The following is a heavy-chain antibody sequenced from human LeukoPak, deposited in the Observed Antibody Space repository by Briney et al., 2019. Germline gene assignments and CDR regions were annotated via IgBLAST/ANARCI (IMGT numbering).Heavy chain of an antibody. CDR1: GFTFSSYA. J-gene: IGHJ4*02. Sequence: GGSLRLSCAASGFTFSSYAMSWVRQAPGKGLEWVSAISGSGGSTYYADSVKGRFTISRDNSKNTLYLQMNSLRAEDTAVYYCAKDRHYYDSSGYYLAFDYWGQGTLVTVSS. D-gene: IGHD3-22*01. V-gene: IGHV3-23*01. CDR2: ISGSGGST. CDR3: AKDRHYYDSSGYYLAFDY.